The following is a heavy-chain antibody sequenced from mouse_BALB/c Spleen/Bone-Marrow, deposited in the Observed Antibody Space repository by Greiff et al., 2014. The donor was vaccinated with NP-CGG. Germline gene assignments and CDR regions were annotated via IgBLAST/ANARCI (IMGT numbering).Heavy chain of an antibody. V-gene: IGHV2-6-4*01. D-gene: IGHD1-1*01. Sequence: VKLMESGPGLVAPSQSLSSTCTVSGFSLSRYNVHWVRQPPGKGLEWLGMIWNGGSTDYNSALKSRLSISKDNSKSQVFLKMNSLQTDDTAMYYCARNYYGIPYYFDYWGQGTTLTVSS. CDR2: IWNGGST. CDR3: ARNYYGIPYYFDY. J-gene: IGHJ2*01. CDR1: GFSLSRYN.